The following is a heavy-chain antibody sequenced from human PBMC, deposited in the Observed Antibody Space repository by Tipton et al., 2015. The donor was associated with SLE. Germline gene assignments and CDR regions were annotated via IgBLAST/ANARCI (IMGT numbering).Heavy chain of an antibody. Sequence: TLSLTCTVSGVSISTGGYYWTWIRQHPGKGLEWVGSIYYSGTTYYNPSLKSRVTISADTSENQFSLKLTSITIADTAVYFCARQIGGGWNYLDYWGQGTQVTVSS. V-gene: IGHV4-31*03. D-gene: IGHD6-19*01. CDR3: ARQIGGGWNYLDY. J-gene: IGHJ4*02. CDR1: GVSISTGGYY. CDR2: IYYSGTT.